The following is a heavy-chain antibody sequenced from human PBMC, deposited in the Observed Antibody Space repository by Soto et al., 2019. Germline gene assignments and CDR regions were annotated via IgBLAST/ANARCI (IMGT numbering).Heavy chain of an antibody. V-gene: IGHV3-53*01. Sequence: GGSLRLSCAASGFTVSDTYMTWVRQPPGKGLECVSVIYTAGGTNYADSVKGRFIISRDNSKNTLYLQMNSLRAEDTAVYYCARALPVAKGGFDPWGQGTLVTVSS. D-gene: IGHD2-2*01. CDR2: IYTAGGT. CDR1: GFTVSDTY. J-gene: IGHJ5*02. CDR3: ARALPVAKGGFDP.